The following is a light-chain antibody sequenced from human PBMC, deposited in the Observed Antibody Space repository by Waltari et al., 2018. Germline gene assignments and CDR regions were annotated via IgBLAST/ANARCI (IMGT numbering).Light chain of an antibody. J-gene: IGKJ1*01. V-gene: IGKV1-5*03. CDR3: QQYNSYSWT. CDR1: QSISSW. Sequence: DIQMTQSPSTLSASVGDRVTITCRASQSISSWLAWYQQKPGKAPKLLSYKASSLESGVPSRFSGSGSGTEFTLTISSLQHDDFATYYCQQYNSYSWTFGQGTKVEIK. CDR2: KAS.